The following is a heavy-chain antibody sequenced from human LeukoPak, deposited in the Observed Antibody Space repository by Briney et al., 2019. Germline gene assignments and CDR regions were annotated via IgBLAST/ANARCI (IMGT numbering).Heavy chain of an antibody. CDR3: ARGDRTMFGVVMFDY. CDR1: GGSISTYY. J-gene: IGHJ4*02. V-gene: IGHV4-4*07. D-gene: IGHD3-3*01. Sequence: PSETLSLTCTVSGGSISTYYWSWIRQPAGKGLEWIGHIYISGSTNYNPSLKSRVTMSVDTSKNQFSLKLSSVTAADTAVYYCARGDRTMFGVVMFDYWGQGNLVTVSS. CDR2: IYISGST.